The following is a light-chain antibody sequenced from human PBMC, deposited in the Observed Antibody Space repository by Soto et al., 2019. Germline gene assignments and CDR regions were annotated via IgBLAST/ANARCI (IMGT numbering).Light chain of an antibody. CDR1: QSVTNNY. Sequence: EIVLTQSPGTLSLSPGERATLSCRASQSVTNNYLAWYQQKPGQAPRLLIFGASSRATGIPDRFSGSGSGTDFTLTITRLEPEDFAVYCCQQYGRSPPTFGQGTKVEVK. CDR3: QQYGRSPPT. J-gene: IGKJ1*01. V-gene: IGKV3-20*01. CDR2: GAS.